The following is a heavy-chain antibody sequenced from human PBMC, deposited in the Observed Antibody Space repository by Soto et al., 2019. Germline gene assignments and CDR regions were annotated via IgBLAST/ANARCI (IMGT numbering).Heavy chain of an antibody. V-gene: IGHV3-33*04. CDR3: ARDRTLSYFDY. CDR1: GFTLSSYG. J-gene: IGHJ4*02. Sequence: QVKLVESGGAVVQPGRSLRLSCAASGFTLSSYGMHWVRQAPGKGLEWVAVIWYDGNSKYYVDSVKDRFTISRDSSKNTLYLQMNSLRAEDTAVYYCARDRTLSYFDYWGQGTLVTVSS. CDR2: IWYDGNSK.